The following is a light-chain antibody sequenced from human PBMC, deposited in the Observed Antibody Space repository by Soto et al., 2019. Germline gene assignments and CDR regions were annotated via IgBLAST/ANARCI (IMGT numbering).Light chain of an antibody. V-gene: IGLV2-14*01. CDR2: DVS. CDR1: SSDVGGYNY. J-gene: IGLJ1*01. CDR3: SSYTSSSPIFV. Sequence: QSALTQPASVSGSPGQSITISCTGTSSDVGGYNYVSWYQQHPGKAPKLMIYDVSNRPSGVSNRFSGSKSGNTASLTISGLQAGDEADYSCSSYTSSSPIFVSGTGTSSPS.